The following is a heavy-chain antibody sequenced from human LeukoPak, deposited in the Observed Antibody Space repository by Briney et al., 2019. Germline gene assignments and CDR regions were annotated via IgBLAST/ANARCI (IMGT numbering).Heavy chain of an antibody. Sequence: GGSLRLSCAASGFTFSSYGMHWVRQAPGKGLEWVAVIWYDGSNKYYADSVKGRFTISRDNSKNTLYLQMNSLRAEDTAVYYCARAGSGYSYSPNDYWGQGTLVTVSS. CDR2: IWYDGSNK. CDR3: ARAGSGYSYSPNDY. CDR1: GFTFSSYG. D-gene: IGHD5-18*01. V-gene: IGHV3-33*01. J-gene: IGHJ4*02.